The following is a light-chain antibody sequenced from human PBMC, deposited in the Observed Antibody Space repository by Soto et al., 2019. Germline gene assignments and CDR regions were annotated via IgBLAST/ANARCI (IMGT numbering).Light chain of an antibody. J-gene: IGLJ2*01. Sequence: QLVLTQPPSASGTPGQRVSISCSGSSSNIGSNPVNWYQQLPGTAPKLLMYSQSQRPSGVPDRFSGSKSGTSASLAISGLQSEDEADYYCEAWDDSLNGPVFGGGTKLTVL. V-gene: IGLV1-44*01. CDR2: SQS. CDR3: EAWDDSLNGPV. CDR1: SSNIGSNP.